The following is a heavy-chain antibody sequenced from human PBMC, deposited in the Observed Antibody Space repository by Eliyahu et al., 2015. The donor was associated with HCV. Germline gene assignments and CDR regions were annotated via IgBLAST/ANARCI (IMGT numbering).Heavy chain of an antibody. CDR3: ARDSGERPGVLIPVPADSYFDY. Sequence: EVQLVESGGGLVQPGGSLRLSCAASGFTFXSFEXXWVRQAPGKGLEWVSYISGSGKTIFYADSVKGRFTISRDNTANSLYLQMNDLRAEDAAVYYCARDSGERPGVLIPVPADSYFDYWGQGTLVTVSS. V-gene: IGHV3-48*03. D-gene: IGHD2-21*01. CDR1: GFTFXSFE. CDR2: ISGSGKTI. J-gene: IGHJ4*02.